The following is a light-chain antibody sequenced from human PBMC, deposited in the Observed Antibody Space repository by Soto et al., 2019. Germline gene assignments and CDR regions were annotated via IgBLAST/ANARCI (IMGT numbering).Light chain of an antibody. CDR1: QSVSSN. CDR2: GAS. V-gene: IGKV3-15*01. CDR3: QQYNNWPPLT. J-gene: IGKJ1*01. Sequence: EIVMTQSPATLSVSPGERGTLSCRASQSVSSNLAWYQQKPGQAPRLLIYGASTRATGFPARFSGSGSGTECTLTISSLQSEDFAVYYCQQYNNWPPLTFGQGTKVEIK.